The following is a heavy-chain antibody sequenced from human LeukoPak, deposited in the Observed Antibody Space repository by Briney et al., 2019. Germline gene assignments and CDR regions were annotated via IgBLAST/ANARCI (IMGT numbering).Heavy chain of an antibody. J-gene: IGHJ4*02. D-gene: IGHD3-22*01. Sequence: PSETLSLTCTVSGGSISSYYWSWIRQPPGKGLEWIGEINHSGSTNYNPSLKSRVTISVDTSKNQFSLKLSSVTAADTAVYYCASLIYYDSSGYQDYWGQGTLVTVSS. V-gene: IGHV4-34*01. CDR2: INHSGST. CDR1: GGSISSYY. CDR3: ASLIYYDSSGYQDY.